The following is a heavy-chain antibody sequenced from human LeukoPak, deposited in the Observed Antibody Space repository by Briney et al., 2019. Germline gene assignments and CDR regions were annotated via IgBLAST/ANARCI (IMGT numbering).Heavy chain of an antibody. D-gene: IGHD6-19*01. Sequence: PGGSLRLSCAASGFTFSSYAKHWVRQAPGRGLEWVAVISYDGSNKYYADSVKGRFTISRDNSKNTLYLQMNSLRAEDTAVYYCARVEVAGLTFDYWGQGTLVTVSS. CDR1: GFTFSSYA. V-gene: IGHV3-30-3*01. CDR3: ARVEVAGLTFDY. J-gene: IGHJ4*02. CDR2: ISYDGSNK.